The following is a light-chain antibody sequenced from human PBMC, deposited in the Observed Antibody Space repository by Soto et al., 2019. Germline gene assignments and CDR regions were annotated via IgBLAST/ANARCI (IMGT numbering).Light chain of an antibody. CDR3: QHYVYPQWT. V-gene: IGKV3-20*01. CDR2: GVS. CDR1: QSVSSSY. J-gene: IGKJ1*01. Sequence: EIVLTQSPVTLSLSPGERATLSCRASQSVSSSYLAWYQQKSGQAPRLLIYGVSTRATGTPDRFSGSGSGTEFTLTIRRLEPEDFAVYFCQHYVYPQWTFGPGTKVDIK.